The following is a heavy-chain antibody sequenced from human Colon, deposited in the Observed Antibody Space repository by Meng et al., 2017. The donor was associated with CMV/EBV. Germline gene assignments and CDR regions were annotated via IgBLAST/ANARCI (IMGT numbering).Heavy chain of an antibody. D-gene: IGHD2-15*01. Sequence: GESLKISCAASGFTFSSYNMNWVRQAPGKGLEWVSSISSSSSYIYYADSVKGRFTISRDNAKNSLYLQMNSLRAEDTAVYYCARGHGCSGGSCQGWFDPWGQGTLVTVSS. J-gene: IGHJ5*02. V-gene: IGHV3-21*01. CDR1: GFTFSSYN. CDR2: ISSSSSYI. CDR3: ARGHGCSGGSCQGWFDP.